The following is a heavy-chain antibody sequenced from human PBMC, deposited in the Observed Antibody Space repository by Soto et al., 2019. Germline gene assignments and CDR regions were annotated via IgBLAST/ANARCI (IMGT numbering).Heavy chain of an antibody. Sequence: GESLKISCKGSGYSLTSYWIGWVRQMPGKGLEWMGIIYPGDSDTRYSPSFQGQVTISADKSISTAYLQWSSLKASDTAMYYCARSIAARPPNYYYYGMDVWGQGTTVTVSS. V-gene: IGHV5-51*01. CDR3: ARSIAARPPNYYYYGMDV. CDR1: GYSLTSYW. CDR2: IYPGDSDT. J-gene: IGHJ6*02. D-gene: IGHD6-6*01.